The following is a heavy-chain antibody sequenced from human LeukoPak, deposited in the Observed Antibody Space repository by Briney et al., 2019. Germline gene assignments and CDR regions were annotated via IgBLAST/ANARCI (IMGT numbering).Heavy chain of an antibody. CDR3: ARHYGP. V-gene: IGHV4-39*01. CDR1: GGSISSSNYY. CDR2: ILYSGSA. J-gene: IGHJ4*02. D-gene: IGHD3-10*01. Sequence: SETLSLTCIVSGGSISSSNYYWGWVRQPPGKGLEWIGSILYSGSAYANPSLKSRVTISVDTSKDQFSLKLNSVTTTDTAVYYCARHYGPWGQGTLVTVSS.